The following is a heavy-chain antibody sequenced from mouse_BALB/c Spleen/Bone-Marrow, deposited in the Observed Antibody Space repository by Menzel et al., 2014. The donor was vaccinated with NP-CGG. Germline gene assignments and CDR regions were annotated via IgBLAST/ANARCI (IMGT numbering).Heavy chain of an antibody. J-gene: IGHJ2*01. CDR1: GFTFSNFA. Sequence: EVQGVESGGGLVKPGGSLKLSCAASGFTFSNFAMSWVRQTPDKRLEWVASISSGGSAYYPDSVKGRLSISRDNARDILLLQMSSLRSEDTAMYYCARGYDYDFDYWGQGTTLTVSS. V-gene: IGHV5-6-5*01. CDR3: ARGYDYDFDY. D-gene: IGHD2-4*01. CDR2: ISSGGSA.